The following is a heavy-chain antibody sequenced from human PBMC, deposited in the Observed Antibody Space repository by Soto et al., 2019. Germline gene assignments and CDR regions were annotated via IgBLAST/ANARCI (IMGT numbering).Heavy chain of an antibody. CDR1: GFTFSNYG. CDR3: AREAGYQLPGQQLPAY. Sequence: QVQLVESGGGVVQPGRSLRLSCAASGFTFSNYGMHWVHQAPNKGLEWVAGIWHDGSNKYHATSVEGRFTISRANSNNTLYLQMKSLRVEDTAVYYCAREAGYQLPGQQLPAYWGQGTLVTVSS. V-gene: IGHV3-33*01. CDR2: IWHDGSNK. J-gene: IGHJ4*02. D-gene: IGHD6-13*01.